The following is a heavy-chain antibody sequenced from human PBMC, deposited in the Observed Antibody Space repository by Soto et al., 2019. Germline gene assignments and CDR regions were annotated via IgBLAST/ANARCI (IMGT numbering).Heavy chain of an antibody. V-gene: IGHV3-30*18. CDR1: GFTFSSYG. CDR2: ISYDGSNK. Sequence: QVQLVESGGGVVQPGRSLRLSCAASGFTFSSYGMHRVRQAPGKGLEWVAVISYDGSNKYYADSVKGRFTISRDNSKNTLYLQMNSLRAEDTAVYYCAKDRTTVARDFDYWGQGTLVTVSS. CDR3: AKDRTTVARDFDY. D-gene: IGHD1-1*01. J-gene: IGHJ4*02.